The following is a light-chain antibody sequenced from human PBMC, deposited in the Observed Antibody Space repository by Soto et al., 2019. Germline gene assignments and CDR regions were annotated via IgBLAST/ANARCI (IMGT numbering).Light chain of an antibody. CDR3: GTWDSSLSVVV. CDR2: DNN. Sequence: QSVLTQPPSVSAAPGQRVTISCSGSSSNIGNNYVSWYQHLPGTAPKLLIYDNNERPSGIPDRFSGSKSGTSATLGITGHQTGDEADYYCGTWDSSLSVVVLGTGTQLTVL. V-gene: IGLV1-51*01. CDR1: SSNIGNNY. J-gene: IGLJ1*01.